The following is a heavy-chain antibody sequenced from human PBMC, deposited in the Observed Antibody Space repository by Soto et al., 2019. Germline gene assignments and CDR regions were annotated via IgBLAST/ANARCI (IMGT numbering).Heavy chain of an antibody. CDR1: GYTLTELS. D-gene: IGHD6-19*01. Sequence: GASVKVSCKVSGYTLTELSMHWVRQAPGKGLEWMGGFDPEDGETIYAQKFQGRVTMTEDTSTDTAYMELSSLRSEDTAVYYCATDLEYRSGWSEEHFDYWGQGTLVTVYS. J-gene: IGHJ4*02. V-gene: IGHV1-24*01. CDR2: FDPEDGET. CDR3: ATDLEYRSGWSEEHFDY.